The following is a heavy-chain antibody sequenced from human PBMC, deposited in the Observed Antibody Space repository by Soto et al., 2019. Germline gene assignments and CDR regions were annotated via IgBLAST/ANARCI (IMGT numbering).Heavy chain of an antibody. D-gene: IGHD1-26*01. CDR1: GFTFSGYG. CDR2: IKQDGSEK. V-gene: IGHV3-7*03. J-gene: IGHJ2*01. Sequence: GGSLRLSCAASGFTFSGYGIHWVRQAPGKGLEWVANIKQDGSEKYYVDSVKGRFTISRDNAKNSLYLQMNSLRAEDTAVYYCAKKGSPSGDHSNWYFDLWGRGTLVSVSS. CDR3: AKKGSPSGDHSNWYFDL.